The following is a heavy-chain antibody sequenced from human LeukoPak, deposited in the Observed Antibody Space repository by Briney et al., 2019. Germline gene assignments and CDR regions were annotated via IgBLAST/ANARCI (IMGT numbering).Heavy chain of an antibody. J-gene: IGHJ4*02. CDR1: GGSISSSSYY. CDR3: EEQWRYGDYFDY. D-gene: IGHD6-19*01. CDR2: IYYSGST. Sequence: SETLSLTCTVSGGSISSSSYYWGWIRQPPGKGLEWIGSIYYSGSTYYNPSLKSRVTISVDTSKNQFSLKLSSVTAADTAVYYCEEQWRYGDYFDYWGQGTLVTVSS. V-gene: IGHV4-39*01.